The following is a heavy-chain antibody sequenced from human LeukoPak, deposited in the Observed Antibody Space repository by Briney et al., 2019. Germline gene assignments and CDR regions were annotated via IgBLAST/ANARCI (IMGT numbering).Heavy chain of an antibody. CDR2: ISYDGSNK. CDR3: AKDIGSGGNHAFDI. Sequence: PGGSLRLSCAASGFTFSSYGMHWVRQAPGRGLEWVAVISYDGSNKYCADSVKGRFTISRDNSKNTLYLQMNSLRAEDTAVYYCAKDIGSGGNHAFDIWGQGTMVTVSS. J-gene: IGHJ3*02. V-gene: IGHV3-30*18. CDR1: GFTFSSYG. D-gene: IGHD3-10*01.